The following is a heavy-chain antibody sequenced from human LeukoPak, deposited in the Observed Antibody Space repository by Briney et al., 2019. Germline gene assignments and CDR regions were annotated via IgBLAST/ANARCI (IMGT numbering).Heavy chain of an antibody. CDR3: TTDRTGYSGYDLDY. J-gene: IGHJ4*02. D-gene: IGHD5-12*01. V-gene: IGHV3-15*01. CDR2: IKSKTDGGTT. CDR1: GFTFSNAW. Sequence: GGSLRLSCAASGFTFSNAWMSWVRQAPGKGLEWVGRIKSKTDGGTTDYAAPVKGRFTISRDDSKNTLYLQMNSLKTEDTAVYYCTTDRTGYSGYDLDYWGQGTLVTVSS.